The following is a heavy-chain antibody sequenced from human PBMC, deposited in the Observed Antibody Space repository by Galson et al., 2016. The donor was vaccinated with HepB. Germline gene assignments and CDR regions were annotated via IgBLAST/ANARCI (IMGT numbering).Heavy chain of an antibody. J-gene: IGHJ3*02. V-gene: IGHV4-39*01. CDR2: IYHSGST. CDR3: ARHAYNYFREAFDI. D-gene: IGHD3-10*02. Sequence: SETLSLTCTVSGGSISSTSYYWGWIRQPPGKGLEWIGRIYHSGSTHYNQSLKSRVTISVDTSKNQFSLKLSSVTAADTAVYYCARHAYNYFREAFDIWGQGTMVTVSS. CDR1: GGSISSTSYY.